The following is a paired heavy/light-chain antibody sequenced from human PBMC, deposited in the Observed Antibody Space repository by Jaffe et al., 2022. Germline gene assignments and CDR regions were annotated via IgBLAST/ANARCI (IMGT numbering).Light chain of an antibody. CDR1: QGISSA. Sequence: AIQLTQSPSSLSASVGDRVTITCRASQGISSALAWYQQKPGKAPKLLIYDASSLESGVPSRFSGSGSGTDFTLTISSLQPEDFATYYCQQFNSYPPFTFGQGTRLEIK. CDR3: QQFNSYPPFT. V-gene: IGKV1-13*02. J-gene: IGKJ5*01. CDR2: DAS.
Heavy chain of an antibody. CDR1: GFTFSSYE. J-gene: IGHJ4*02. V-gene: IGHV3-48*03. CDR3: ARDEAVHYYDTHPFRY. CDR2: ISSSGSTI. Sequence: EVQLVESGGGLVQPGGSLRLSCAASGFTFSSYEMNWVRQAPGKGLEWVSYISSSGSTIYYADSVKGRFTISRDNAKNSLYLQMNSLRAEDTAVYYCARDEAVHYYDTHPFRYWGQGTLVTVSS. D-gene: IGHD3-22*01.